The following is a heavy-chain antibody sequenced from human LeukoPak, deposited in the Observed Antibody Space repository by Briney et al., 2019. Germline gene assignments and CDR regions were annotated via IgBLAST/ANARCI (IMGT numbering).Heavy chain of an antibody. D-gene: IGHD3-3*02. Sequence: PSETLSLTCSVSGDFISTGGYYWSWIRQHPGKGLEWIGYIYYTGSIYYSPSLKSRLTLSIDTSKNQFSLKLSSVTAADTAVYYCARGRRIFGAHWGYYFDSWGQGTLVTVSS. V-gene: IGHV4-31*03. CDR1: GDFISTGGYY. CDR2: IYYTGSI. J-gene: IGHJ4*02. CDR3: ARGRRIFGAHWGYYFDS.